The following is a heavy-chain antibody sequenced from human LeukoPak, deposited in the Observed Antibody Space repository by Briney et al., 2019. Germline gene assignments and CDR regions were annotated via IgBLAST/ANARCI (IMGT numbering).Heavy chain of an antibody. D-gene: IGHD5-18*01. V-gene: IGHV1-8*03. CDR3: ARRGYSYGQVYYYYYMDV. J-gene: IGHJ6*03. CDR2: MNPNSGNT. Sequence: SVKVSCKASGYTFISYDINWVRQATGQGLEWMGWMNPNSGNTGYAQKFQGRVTITRNTSISTAYMELSSLRSEDTAVYYCARRGYSYGQVYYYYYMDVWGKGTTVTVSS. CDR1: GYTFISYD.